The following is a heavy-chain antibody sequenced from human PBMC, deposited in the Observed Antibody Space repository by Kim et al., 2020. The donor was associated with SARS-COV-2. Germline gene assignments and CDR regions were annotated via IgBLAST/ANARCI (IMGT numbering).Heavy chain of an antibody. CDR3: ARGSRTMVRGWVGYYYGVDV. CDR1: GGSFSGYY. D-gene: IGHD3-10*01. V-gene: IGHV4-34*01. J-gene: IGHJ6*02. Sequence: SETLSLTCAVYGGSFSGYYWSWIRQPPGKGLEWIGEINHSGSTNYNPSLKSRVTISVDTSKNQSALKLSSVTAADTAVYYCARGSRTMVRGWVGYYYGVDVWGQGTTVTVSS. CDR2: INHSGST.